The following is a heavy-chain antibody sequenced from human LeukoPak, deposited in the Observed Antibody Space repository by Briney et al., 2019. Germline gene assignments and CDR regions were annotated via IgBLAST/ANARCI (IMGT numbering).Heavy chain of an antibody. CDR2: IKEDGSEK. CDR1: GFSFSDFW. Sequence: GGSLRLSCAASGFSFSDFWMSWVRQAPGKGLEWLANIKEDGSEKHYVDSVKGRFTISRDNAKNSLYLQMNSLRAEDTAVYYCARRGGNRPEDWGQGTLVTVSS. D-gene: IGHD4-23*01. J-gene: IGHJ4*02. CDR3: ARRGGNRPED. V-gene: IGHV3-7*01.